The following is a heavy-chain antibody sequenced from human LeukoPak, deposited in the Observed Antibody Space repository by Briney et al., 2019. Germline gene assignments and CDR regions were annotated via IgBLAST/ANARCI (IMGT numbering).Heavy chain of an antibody. D-gene: IGHD2/OR15-2a*01. CDR2: ITSSSTYI. CDR1: GFTFNNYN. CDR3: ARGKTSQNIVTRKTYNWFDP. J-gene: IGHJ5*02. V-gene: IGHV3-21*01. Sequence: GGSLRLSCAASGFTFNNYNMNWVRQAPGKGLEWVSSITSSSTYIYYADSVKGRFTISRDNAKNSLYLQMDSLRPEDTAVYYCARGKTSQNIVTRKTYNWFDPWGQGTLVTVSS.